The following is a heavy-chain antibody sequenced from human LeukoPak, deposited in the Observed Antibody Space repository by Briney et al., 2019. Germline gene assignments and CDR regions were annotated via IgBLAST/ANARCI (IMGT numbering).Heavy chain of an antibody. V-gene: IGHV4-39*07. CDR3: ASFVDYYDSSGYYRHFDY. CDR2: IYYSGST. Sequence: SETLSLTCTVSGGSISSSSYYWGWIRQPPGKGLEWIGSIYYSGSTYYNPSLKSRVTISVDRSKNQFSLKLSSVTAADTAVYYCASFVDYYDSSGYYRHFDYWGQGTLVTVSS. CDR1: GGSISSSSYY. J-gene: IGHJ4*02. D-gene: IGHD3-22*01.